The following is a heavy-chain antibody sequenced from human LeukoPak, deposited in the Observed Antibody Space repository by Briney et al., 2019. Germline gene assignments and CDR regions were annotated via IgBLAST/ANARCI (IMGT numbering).Heavy chain of an antibody. V-gene: IGHV4-4*07. Sequence: SETLSLTCTFSGGSINDFYWSWIRQPAGKGLEWIGRIHASENTNYNPSLKSRVTMSVVTSKNQFSLKLSSVTAADTAVYYCARGSNYYGSGSAYYYYMDVWGKGTTVTVSS. J-gene: IGHJ6*03. CDR3: ARGSNYYGSGSAYYYYMDV. CDR1: GGSINDFY. D-gene: IGHD3-10*01. CDR2: IHASENT.